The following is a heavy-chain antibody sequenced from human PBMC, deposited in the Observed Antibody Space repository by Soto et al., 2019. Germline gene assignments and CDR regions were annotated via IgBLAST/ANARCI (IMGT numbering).Heavy chain of an antibody. CDR1: GGSISSSSYY. CDR2: IYYSGST. D-gene: IGHD6-19*01. J-gene: IGHJ6*03. Sequence: PSETLSLTCTVSGGSISSSSYYWGWIRQPPGKGLEWIGSIYYSGSTYYNPSLKSRVTISVDTSKNQFSLKLSSVTAADTAVYYCARTSSGWYVYYMDVWGKGTTVTVSS. V-gene: IGHV4-39*01. CDR3: ARTSSGWYVYYMDV.